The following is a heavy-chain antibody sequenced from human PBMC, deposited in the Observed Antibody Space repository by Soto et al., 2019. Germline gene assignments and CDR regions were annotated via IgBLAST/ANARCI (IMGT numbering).Heavy chain of an antibody. D-gene: IGHD3-10*02. Sequence: SETLSLTCAVYGGSFSGYYWSWIRQPPGKGLEWIGEINHSGSTNYNPSLKSRVTISVDTSKNQFSLKLSSVTAADTAVYYCATTFGVDYWGQGTLVTVSS. CDR3: ATTFGVDY. CDR1: GGSFSGYY. J-gene: IGHJ4*02. CDR2: INHSGST. V-gene: IGHV4-34*01.